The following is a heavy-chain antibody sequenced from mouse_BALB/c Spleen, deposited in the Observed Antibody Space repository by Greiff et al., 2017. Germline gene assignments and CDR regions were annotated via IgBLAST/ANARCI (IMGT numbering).Heavy chain of an antibody. CDR2: IRSKSNNYAT. J-gene: IGHJ4*01. D-gene: IGHD2-10*01. CDR3: VRHAYYGNYAMDY. CDR1: GFTFNTYA. V-gene: IGHV10-1*02. Sequence: EVKLMESGGGLVQPKGSLKLSCAASGFTFNTYAMNWVRQAPGKGLEWVARIRSKSNNYATYYADSVKDRFTISRDDSQSMLYLQMNNLKTEDTAMYYCVRHAYYGNYAMDYWGQGTSVTVSS.